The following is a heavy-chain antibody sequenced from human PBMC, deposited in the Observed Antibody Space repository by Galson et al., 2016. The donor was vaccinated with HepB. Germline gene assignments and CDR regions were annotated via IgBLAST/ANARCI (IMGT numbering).Heavy chain of an antibody. CDR2: FDPEDGVT. V-gene: IGHV1-24*01. D-gene: IGHD5-12*01. Sequence: SVKVSCKVSGYTLTELSIHWVRQAPGKGLEWMGGFDPEDGVTTYTQKFQGRFTMTEDTSTDTAYMELSSLISEDTAVYYCVRGAGGYAPHFDFWGQGILVTVSS. CDR1: GYTLTELS. J-gene: IGHJ4*02. CDR3: VRGAGGYAPHFDF.